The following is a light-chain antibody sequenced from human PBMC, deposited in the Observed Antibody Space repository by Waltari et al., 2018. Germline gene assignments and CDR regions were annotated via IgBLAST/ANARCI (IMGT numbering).Light chain of an antibody. CDR1: QGIATF. J-gene: IGKJ1*01. V-gene: IGKV1-9*01. CDR2: DAS. CDR3: QQSHRSPWT. Sequence: DIQLTQSPSFLSASVGDRVTITCRASQGIATFLTWYQLKPGKAPELLIYDASTLQTGVPSRFSASGSGTDFTLTISSLQPEDFATYFCQQSHRSPWTFGQGTQVDI.